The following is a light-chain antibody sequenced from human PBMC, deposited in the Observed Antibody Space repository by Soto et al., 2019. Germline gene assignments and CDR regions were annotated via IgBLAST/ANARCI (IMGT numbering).Light chain of an antibody. J-gene: IGKJ3*01. CDR2: ATS. CDR1: QSINRD. Sequence: DIQMTQSPSSLSASVGDRVTITCRASQSINRDLNWYQQKPGKAPKLVIFATSRLHSGVPSTFSGSGSGTDFTLTISRLQPEDVATYYCQQSSSTPFTFGPGNKVDIK. CDR3: QQSSSTPFT. V-gene: IGKV1-39*01.